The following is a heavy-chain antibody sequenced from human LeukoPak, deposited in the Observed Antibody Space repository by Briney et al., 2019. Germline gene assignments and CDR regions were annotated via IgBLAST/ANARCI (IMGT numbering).Heavy chain of an antibody. CDR3: AKPGEASNYYFDC. Sequence: GGSLRLSCTASGFTFSTYDVSWVRQAPGKGLEWVSTVRVNGRSTYYADSVKGRFTISRDNSKNTLYLQMNSLRAEDTALYYCAKPGEASNYYFDCWGQGALVTVSS. J-gene: IGHJ4*02. V-gene: IGHV3-23*01. D-gene: IGHD2-21*01. CDR1: GFTFSTYD. CDR2: VRVNGRST.